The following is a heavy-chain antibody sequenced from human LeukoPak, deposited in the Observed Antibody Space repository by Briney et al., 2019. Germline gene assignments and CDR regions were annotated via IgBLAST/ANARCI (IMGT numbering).Heavy chain of an antibody. CDR2: IYYSGRT. Sequence: SETLSLTCTVSGGSINSNSYYWGWIRQPPGKGLEWIGDIYYSGRTHYNPSLKSRVTISVDTSKNQFSLKLSSVTAADTAVYHCARAYDFWSGYYVLDYWGQGSLVTVSS. CDR3: ARAYDFWSGYYVLDY. J-gene: IGHJ4*02. D-gene: IGHD3-3*01. V-gene: IGHV4-39*07. CDR1: GGSINSNSYY.